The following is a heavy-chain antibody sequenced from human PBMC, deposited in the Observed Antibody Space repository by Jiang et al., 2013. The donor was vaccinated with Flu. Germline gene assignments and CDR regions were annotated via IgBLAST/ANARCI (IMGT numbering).Heavy chain of an antibody. CDR2: ISSSNNYI. J-gene: IGHJ4*02. Sequence: WVSSISSSNNYIYYADSVKGRFTISRDNAKNSLFLQMDSLRAEDTAVYYCARHAVWKYDYWGQGTLVTVSS. V-gene: IGHV3-21*04. CDR3: ARHAVWKYDY. D-gene: IGHD1-1*01.